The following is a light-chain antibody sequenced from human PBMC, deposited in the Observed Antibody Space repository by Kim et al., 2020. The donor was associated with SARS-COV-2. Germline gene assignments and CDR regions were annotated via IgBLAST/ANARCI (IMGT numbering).Light chain of an antibody. CDR1: NSDVGGYNH. V-gene: IGLV2-14*03. CDR3: SSYTSSITVV. CDR2: DVD. J-gene: IGLJ2*01. Sequence: QSALTQPASVSGSPGQSITISCSGSNSDVGGYNHVSWYQQHPGKAPKLMVYDVDKRPSGVSNRFSGSKSGNTASLTISGLQAEDESDYYCSSYTSSITVVFGGGTKLTVL.